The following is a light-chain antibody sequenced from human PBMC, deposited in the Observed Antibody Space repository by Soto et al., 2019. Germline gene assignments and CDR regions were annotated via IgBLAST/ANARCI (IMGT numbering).Light chain of an antibody. CDR2: ATS. CDR3: QQSYSRVFT. V-gene: IGKV1-39*01. CDR1: QAIHSY. J-gene: IGKJ3*01. Sequence: DIQMTQSPSSLSASVGDRVTITCRASQAIHSYLNWYQQKPGKAPNLLIFATSTLQSGVPSRFSGSGSGTDFTLTISSLQPDDFGTYYCQQSYSRVFTFGPGTKVDF.